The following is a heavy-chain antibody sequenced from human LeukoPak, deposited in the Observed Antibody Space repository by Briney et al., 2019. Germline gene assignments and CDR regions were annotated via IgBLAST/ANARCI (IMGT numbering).Heavy chain of an antibody. V-gene: IGHV1-2*02. CDR2: INPNSGGT. J-gene: IGHJ4*02. CDR3: AREIEGYSSGWYGY. Sequence: ASVKVSCKASGYTFTGYYMHWVRQAPGQGLEWMGWINPNSGGTNYAQKFQGRVTMTRATSISTAYMELSRLRSDDTAVYYCAREIEGYSSGWYGYWGQGTLVTISS. CDR1: GYTFTGYY. D-gene: IGHD6-19*01.